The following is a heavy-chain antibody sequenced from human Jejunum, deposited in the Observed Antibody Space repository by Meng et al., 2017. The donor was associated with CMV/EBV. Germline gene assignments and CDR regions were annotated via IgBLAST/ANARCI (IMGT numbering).Heavy chain of an antibody. J-gene: IGHJ4*02. CDR3: ARTLGATGKYYFDY. CDR1: SLSTSGVG. V-gene: IGHV2-5*01. Sequence: SLSTSGVGVGWIRQPPGKALEWLALIYWNDDKRYSPSLKSRLTITKDTSKNQVVLTMTNMDPVDTATYYCARTLGATGKYYFDYWGQGTLVTVSS. D-gene: IGHD1-26*01. CDR2: IYWNDDK.